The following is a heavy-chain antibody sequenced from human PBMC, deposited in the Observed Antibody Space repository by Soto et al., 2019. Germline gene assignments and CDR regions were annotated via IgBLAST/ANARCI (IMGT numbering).Heavy chain of an antibody. CDR2: ISGSGGST. V-gene: IGHV3-23*01. D-gene: IGHD2-15*01. CDR3: ARCGCFLGYCSGGSCYGDY. Sequence: EVQLLESGGGLVQPGGSLRLSCAASGFTFSSYAMSWVRQAPGKGLEWVSAISGSGGSTYYADSVKGRFTISRDNSKHTLYLQMNILRAEDTAVNYCARCGCFLGYCSGGSCYGDYWGQGTLVTVSS. J-gene: IGHJ4*02. CDR1: GFTFSSYA.